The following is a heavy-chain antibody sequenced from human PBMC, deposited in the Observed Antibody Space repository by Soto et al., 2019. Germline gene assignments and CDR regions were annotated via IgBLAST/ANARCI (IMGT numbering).Heavy chain of an antibody. J-gene: IGHJ4*03. Sequence: QVQLQESGPGLVKPSQTLSLTCSVSGDSIRGGGHYWNWIRQFPGKGLEWIGYVYPSGSTHYNPSRRGRLTISIDTSKNQFSLRLISVTAADTALYYCARDTGRAPTVWRYWGHGTQVTVSS. V-gene: IGHV4-31*03. D-gene: IGHD1-1*01. CDR1: GDSIRGGGHY. CDR2: VYPSGST. CDR3: ARDTGRAPTVWRY.